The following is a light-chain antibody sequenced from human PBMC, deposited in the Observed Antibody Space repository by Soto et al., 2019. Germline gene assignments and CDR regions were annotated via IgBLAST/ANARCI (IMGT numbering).Light chain of an antibody. J-gene: IGLJ2*01. Sequence: QSVLTQSPSASASLGASVKLTCTLSSGHSSYAIAWHQQQPEKGPRYLMKLNSDGSHSKGDAIPDRFSGSSSGAERYLTISSLQSEDEAYYYCQTWGSGTVVFGGGTKLTVL. V-gene: IGLV4-69*01. CDR2: LNSDGSH. CDR1: SGHSSYA. CDR3: QTWGSGTVV.